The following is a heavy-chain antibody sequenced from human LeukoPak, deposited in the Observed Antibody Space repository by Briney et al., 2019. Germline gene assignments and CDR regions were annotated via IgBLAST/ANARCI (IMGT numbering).Heavy chain of an antibody. CDR3: ASGTYGVFDY. CDR1: GFTFSSYN. V-gene: IGHV3-48*04. Sequence: QPGGSLRLSCAASGFTFSSYNMNWVRQAPGKGLEWVSYISSSSSTIYYADSVKGRFTISRDNAKNSLYLQMNSLRAEDTAVYYCASGTYGVFDYWGQGTLVTVSS. J-gene: IGHJ4*02. D-gene: IGHD1-26*01. CDR2: ISSSSSTI.